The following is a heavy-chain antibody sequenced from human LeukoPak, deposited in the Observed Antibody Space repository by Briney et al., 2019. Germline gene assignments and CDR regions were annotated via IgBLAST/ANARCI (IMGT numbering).Heavy chain of an antibody. D-gene: IGHD4-17*01. Sequence: GGSLRLSCSASGFTFSSYAMHWVRQAPGKGLEYVSAISSNGGSTYYADSVKGRFTISRDNAKNSLYLQMNSLRAEDTAVYYCARRDYASDYWGQGTLVTVSS. V-gene: IGHV3-64*04. CDR3: ARRDYASDY. J-gene: IGHJ4*02. CDR1: GFTFSSYA. CDR2: ISSNGGST.